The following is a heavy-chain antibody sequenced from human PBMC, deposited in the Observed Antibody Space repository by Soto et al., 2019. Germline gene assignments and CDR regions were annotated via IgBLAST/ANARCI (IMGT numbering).Heavy chain of an antibody. CDR2: ISYDGSNK. Sequence: PGGSLRLSCAASGFTFSSYGMHWVRQAPGKGLEWVAVISYDGSNKYYADSVKGRFTISRDNSKNTLYLQMNSLRAEDTAVYYCARGGNYYYYYMDVWGKGITVTVSS. J-gene: IGHJ6*03. V-gene: IGHV3-30*03. CDR3: ARGGNYYYYYMDV. CDR1: GFTFSSYG. D-gene: IGHD3-16*01.